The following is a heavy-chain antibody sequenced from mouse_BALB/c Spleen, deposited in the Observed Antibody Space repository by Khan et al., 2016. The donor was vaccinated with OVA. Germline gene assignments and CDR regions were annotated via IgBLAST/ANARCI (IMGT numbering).Heavy chain of an antibody. Sequence: DLVKPGASVKLSCKASGYTFTSYWINWIKQRTGQGLEWIGRIAPGSGSTSYNEMFKGKAKLTVDTFSSTAYIQPSSLSSEDSAVCFCANSNYCGSGLYAIDYWGQGTSVTVSS. CDR1: GYTFTSYW. V-gene: IGHV1S41*01. CDR3: ANSNYCGSGLYAIDY. J-gene: IGHJ4*01. D-gene: IGHD1-1*01. CDR2: IAPGSGST.